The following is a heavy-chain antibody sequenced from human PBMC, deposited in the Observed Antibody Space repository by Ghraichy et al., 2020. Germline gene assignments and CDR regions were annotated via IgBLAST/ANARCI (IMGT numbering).Heavy chain of an antibody. Sequence: GGSLRLSCAASGFTFSSYAMHWVRQAPGKGLEWVAVISYDGSNKYYADSVKGRFTISRDNSKNTLYLQMNSLRAEDTAVYYCARVTVSDIVVVVAALKHWGQGTLVTGTS. CDR3: ARVTVSDIVVVVAALKH. D-gene: IGHD2-15*01. J-gene: IGHJ1*01. V-gene: IGHV3-30-3*01. CDR1: GFTFSSYA. CDR2: ISYDGSNK.